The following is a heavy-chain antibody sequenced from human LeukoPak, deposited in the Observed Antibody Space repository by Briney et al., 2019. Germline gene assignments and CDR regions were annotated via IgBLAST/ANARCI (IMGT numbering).Heavy chain of an antibody. CDR2: INPNSGGT. V-gene: IGHV1-2*02. CDR1: GYTFTGYY. D-gene: IGHD3-9*01. J-gene: IGHJ4*02. CDR3: ARGSRPVYNLLTGKRYFDY. Sequence: ASVKVSCKASGYTFTGYYMHWVRQAPGQGLEWMGWINPNSGGTNYAQKFRGRLTMTRDMSTSTVYMELSSLRSEDTAVYYCARGSRPVYNLLTGKRYFDYWGQGTLLTVSS.